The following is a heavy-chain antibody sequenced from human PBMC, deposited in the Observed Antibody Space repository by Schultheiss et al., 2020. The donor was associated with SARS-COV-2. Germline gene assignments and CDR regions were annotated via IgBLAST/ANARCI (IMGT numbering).Heavy chain of an antibody. CDR3: ARVGRIAVSDAFDI. D-gene: IGHD6-19*01. CDR2: TRNKANSYTT. Sequence: GGSLRLSCAASGIPLRNYVMSWVRQAPGKGLEWVGRTRNKANSYTTEYAASVKGRFTISRDDSKNSLYLQMNSLRAEDTAVYYCARVGRIAVSDAFDIWGQGTMVTVSS. J-gene: IGHJ3*02. CDR1: GIPLRNYV. V-gene: IGHV3-72*01.